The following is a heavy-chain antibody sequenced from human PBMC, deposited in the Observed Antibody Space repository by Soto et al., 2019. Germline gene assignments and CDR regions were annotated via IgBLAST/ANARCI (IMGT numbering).Heavy chain of an antibody. CDR1: GFTFSRYS. D-gene: IGHD3-22*01. J-gene: IGHJ6*02. CDR2: ISSSSSYI. V-gene: IGHV3-21*01. Sequence: GGSLRLSCAASGFTFSRYSMNWGRPGPGEGVEWGSSISSSSSYINYADSVKGRFTISRDNAKNSLYLQMNSLRAEDTAVYYCARDGYYDSSGYHMGSYYYYGMDVWGQGTTVTVS. CDR3: ARDGYYDSSGYHMGSYYYYGMDV.